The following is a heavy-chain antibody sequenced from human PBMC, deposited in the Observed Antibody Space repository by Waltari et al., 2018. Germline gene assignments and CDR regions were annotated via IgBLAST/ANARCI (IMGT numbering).Heavy chain of an antibody. D-gene: IGHD2-2*01. Sequence: PLVESGGGVVQPGRSLRLSCAAPGFTFSNHIIHWVRRAPGKGLAWVAALSYGVCRKCSADAVKGRFTISGDTSKTTVNLQMNSLNTEDTAVYYCAREGGTSGYSGYFDTWGQGTLVTVSS. CDR1: GFTFSNHI. V-gene: IGHV3-30-3*01. CDR3: AREGGTSGYSGYFDT. CDR2: LSYGVCRK. J-gene: IGHJ4*02.